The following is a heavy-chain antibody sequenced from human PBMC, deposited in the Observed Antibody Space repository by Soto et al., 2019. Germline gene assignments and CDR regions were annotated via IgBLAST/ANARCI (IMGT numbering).Heavy chain of an antibody. J-gene: IGHJ6*02. CDR1: GYSFTSYW. D-gene: IGHD6-19*01. V-gene: IGHV5-51*01. Sequence: PGESLKISCKGAGYSFTSYWIGWVRQMPGKGLKWMGIIYPGDSDTRYSPSFQGQVTISADKSISTAYLQWSSLKASDTAMYYCARPREAGKKYYGVDVWCQATMVTVSS. CDR2: IYPGDSDT. CDR3: ARPREAGKKYYGVDV.